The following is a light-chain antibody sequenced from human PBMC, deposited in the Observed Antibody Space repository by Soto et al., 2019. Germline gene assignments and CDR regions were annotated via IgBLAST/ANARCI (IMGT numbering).Light chain of an antibody. V-gene: IGLV2-14*03. Sequence: QSALAQPASVSGSPGQSITISCTGTSSDVGGYNYVSWYQQHPGKAPKVKIYDVNNRPSGVSNRFSGSKSGNTASLTISGLQTEDEADYYCRSFTSRSTYVFGTGTKVTVL. CDR2: DVN. CDR3: RSFTSRSTYV. CDR1: SSDVGGYNY. J-gene: IGLJ1*01.